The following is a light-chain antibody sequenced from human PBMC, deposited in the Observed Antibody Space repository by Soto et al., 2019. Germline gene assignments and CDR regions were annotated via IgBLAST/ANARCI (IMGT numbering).Light chain of an antibody. CDR3: QQYYNSVPT. V-gene: IGKV1-39*01. J-gene: IGKJ4*01. Sequence: DIQMTQSPWSLSASLGDRVTITCRASQSISEFLNWFQHTPGQAPKVLISAASTLQSGVPSRFSGSVSGTDFTLTISSLQPEDSASYYCQQYYNSVPTFGGGTRWIS. CDR1: QSISEF. CDR2: AAS.